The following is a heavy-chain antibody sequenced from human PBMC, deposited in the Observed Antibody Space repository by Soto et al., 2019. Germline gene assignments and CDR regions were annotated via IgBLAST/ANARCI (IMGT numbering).Heavy chain of an antibody. V-gene: IGHV1-69*02. CDR1: GGTFSTYT. D-gene: IGHD3-3*01. J-gene: IGHJ4*02. CDR3: AFDMNTGVVYFDN. CDR2: IIPMFGLP. Sequence: QVLLVKSGAEVKRPGSSVKVSCKVSGGTFSTYTISWVRQAPGQGLEWMGRIIPMFGLPNHAQKFQGRVTITADKSTHTSYLEMTGLTSEDTAVYYCAFDMNTGVVYFDNWGQGTRVTVSS.